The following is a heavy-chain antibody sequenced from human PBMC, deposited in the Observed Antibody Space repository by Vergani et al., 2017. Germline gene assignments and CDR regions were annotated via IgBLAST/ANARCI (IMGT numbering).Heavy chain of an antibody. J-gene: IGHJ4*02. CDR3: AKQYFVSGNYLFDY. CDR1: EFTFSNYA. Sequence: EVQLLESGGGLVQPGGSLRLTCAASEFTFSNYAMNWVRQAPGKGLVWVSGISGSGVSAYYTDSVKGRFTISRDNSKNMLFLQMNNLRTEDTAIYYCAKQYFVSGNYLFDYWCQGTLVTVSS. CDR2: ISGSGVSA. D-gene: IGHD3-10*01. V-gene: IGHV3-23*01.